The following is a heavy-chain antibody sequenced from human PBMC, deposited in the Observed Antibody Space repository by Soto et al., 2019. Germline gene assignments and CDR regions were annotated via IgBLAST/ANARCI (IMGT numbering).Heavy chain of an antibody. CDR3: AKGPLKVVTIFGVAPGIYYFDY. CDR1: GFTFDDYA. D-gene: IGHD3-3*01. J-gene: IGHJ4*02. V-gene: IGHV3-9*01. CDR2: ISWNSGSI. Sequence: GGSLRLSCAASGFTFDDYAMHWVRQAPGKGLEWVSGISWNSGSIGYADSVKGRFTISRDNAKNSLYLQMNSLRAEDTALYYCAKGPLKVVTIFGVAPGIYYFDYWGQGTLVTVSS.